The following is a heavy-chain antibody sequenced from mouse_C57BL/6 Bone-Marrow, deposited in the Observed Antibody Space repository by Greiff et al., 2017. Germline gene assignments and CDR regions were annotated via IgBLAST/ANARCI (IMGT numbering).Heavy chain of an antibody. CDR1: GFPITSGYY. V-gene: IGHV12-3*01. CDR3: AGAGYYYGSSYEYFDV. CDR2: ITHSGET. J-gene: IGHJ1*03. Sequence: VKLMESGPGLVKPSQSLFLTCSITGFPITSGYYWIWIRQSPGKPLEWMGYITHSGETFYNPSLQSPISITSETSKNQFFLQVNSVTTDDTAMYYGAGAGYYYGSSYEYFDVWGTGTTVTVSS. D-gene: IGHD1-1*01.